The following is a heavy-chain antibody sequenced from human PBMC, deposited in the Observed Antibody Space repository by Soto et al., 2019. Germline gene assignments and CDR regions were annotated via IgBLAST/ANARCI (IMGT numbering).Heavy chain of an antibody. D-gene: IGHD4-17*01. CDR3: THLTTGGFYFDY. CDR1: GFSLRNSGVG. J-gene: IGHJ4*02. Sequence: QITLKESGPTLVKPTQTLTLTCTFSGFSLRNSGVGVGWTRQPPGKALVWLALIYCDDDKRYSPPLKTWLTITKDTSKNQVVLTTTNMDPVDTATYYCTHLTTGGFYFDYWGQGTLVTVSS. CDR2: IYCDDDK. V-gene: IGHV2-5*02.